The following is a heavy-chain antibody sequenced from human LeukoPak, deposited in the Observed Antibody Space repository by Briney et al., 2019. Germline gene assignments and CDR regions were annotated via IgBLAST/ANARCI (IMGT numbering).Heavy chain of an antibody. J-gene: IGHJ4*02. Sequence: GGSLRLSCAASGFTFSSYEMNWVRQAPGKGLEWVSYISSSSTIYYADSVKGRFTISRDNAKNSLYLQMNSLRAEDTAVYYCARGIYYDSSGRGWFDYWGQGTLVTVSS. CDR2: ISSSSTI. D-gene: IGHD3-22*01. V-gene: IGHV3-48*03. CDR1: GFTFSSYE. CDR3: ARGIYYDSSGRGWFDY.